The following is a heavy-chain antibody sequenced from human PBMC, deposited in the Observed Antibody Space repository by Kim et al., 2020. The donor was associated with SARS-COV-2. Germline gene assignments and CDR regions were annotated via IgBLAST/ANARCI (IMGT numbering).Heavy chain of an antibody. CDR3: AREIVGSSGWPLTYYYYGMDV. D-gene: IGHD6-19*01. J-gene: IGHJ6*02. V-gene: IGHV3-48*02. CDR2: ISSSSSTI. Sequence: GGSLRLSCAASGFTFSSYSMNWVRQAPGKGLEWVSYISSSSSTIYYADSVKGRFTISRDNAKNSLYLQMNSLRDEDTAVYYCAREIVGSSGWPLTYYYYGMDVWGQGTTVTVSS. CDR1: GFTFSSYS.